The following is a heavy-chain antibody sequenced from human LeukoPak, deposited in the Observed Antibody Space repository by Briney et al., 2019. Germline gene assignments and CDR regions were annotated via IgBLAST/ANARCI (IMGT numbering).Heavy chain of an antibody. Sequence: PGGSLRLSCAASGFTFSNYGMHWVRQAPGKGLEWVAVISYDGSNKFYGDSVKGRFTISRDNSKNTLYLQMNSPKTDDTAMYYCGKNPEVQQEMVPVGIFEQWGQGTLVTVSS. CDR3: GKNPEVQQEMVPVGIFEQ. D-gene: IGHD2-15*01. V-gene: IGHV3-30*18. CDR2: ISYDGSNK. J-gene: IGHJ4*02. CDR1: GFTFSNYG.